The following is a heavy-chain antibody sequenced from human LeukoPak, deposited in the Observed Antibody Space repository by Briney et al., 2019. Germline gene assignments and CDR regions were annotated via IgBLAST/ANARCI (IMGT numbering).Heavy chain of an antibody. J-gene: IGHJ4*02. Sequence: SETLSLTCTVSGDTISGSRFFWAWIRQPPGKGLEWIGSLSDRGSPKYSPSFQSRVSILTDTSKNQLPLNLKSVTAADTAVYYCARDANYRDRSGYPSPFDFWGQGILVTVSS. CDR3: ARDANYRDRSGYPSPFDF. CDR2: LSDRGSP. CDR1: GDTISGSRFF. D-gene: IGHD6-19*01. V-gene: IGHV4-39*06.